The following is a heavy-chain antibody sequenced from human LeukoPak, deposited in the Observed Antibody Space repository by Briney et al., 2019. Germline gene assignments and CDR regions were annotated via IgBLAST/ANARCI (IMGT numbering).Heavy chain of an antibody. V-gene: IGHV4-39*01. Sequence: SETLSLTCTVSGGSISSSSYYWGWIRQPPGKGLEWIGSIYYSGSTYYNPSLKSRVTISVDTSKNQFSLKLSSVTAADTAVYYCTRPMLSYSSSWPFDYWGQGTLVTVSS. D-gene: IGHD6-13*01. J-gene: IGHJ4*02. CDR3: TRPMLSYSSSWPFDY. CDR2: IYYSGST. CDR1: GGSISSSSYY.